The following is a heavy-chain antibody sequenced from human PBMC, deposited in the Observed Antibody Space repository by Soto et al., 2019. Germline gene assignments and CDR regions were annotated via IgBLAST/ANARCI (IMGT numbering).Heavy chain of an antibody. CDR3: ERDGEIIAVAGSQDFN. CDR1: GGTFSSYT. Sequence: GASVKVSCKASGGTFSSYTISWVRQAPGQGLEWMGRIIPILGIANYAQKFQGRVTITAAKSTSTAYMELSSLRSEDTAVYYWERDGEIIAVAGSQDFNWGQEPLVTVSS. V-gene: IGHV1-69*04. D-gene: IGHD6-19*01. CDR2: IIPILGIA. J-gene: IGHJ4*02.